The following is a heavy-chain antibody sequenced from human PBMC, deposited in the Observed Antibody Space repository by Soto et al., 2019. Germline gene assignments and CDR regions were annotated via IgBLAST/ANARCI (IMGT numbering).Heavy chain of an antibody. V-gene: IGHV1-69*01. CDR2: IVPIYRTA. J-gene: IGHJ6*02. D-gene: IGHD2-2*02. CDR1: GGTFSSYR. CDR3: ARGQGAAIGDYYYHGMDV. Sequence: QVQLVQSGAEMRRPGSSVKVSCKASGGTFSSYRINWVRQAPGQGLEWVGGIVPIYRTADYAQKFQGRVTITADESARTAYMELRGLKSQDTAVYYCARGQGAAIGDYYYHGMDVWGQGTTVTVSS.